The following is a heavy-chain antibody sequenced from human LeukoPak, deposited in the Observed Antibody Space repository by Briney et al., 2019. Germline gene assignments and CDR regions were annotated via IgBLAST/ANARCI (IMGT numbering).Heavy chain of an antibody. J-gene: IGHJ6*02. CDR1: RFTFNRHA. Sequence: PGGSLRLSCVASRFTFNRHAMHWVRQAPGKGLEWVAVISYDGSNKYNADSVKGRFTISRDNSKNTLYLNMNRPRQEDMAGCECARELLAVSPRGYGLDVWGQGTTVTVSS. CDR3: ARELLAVSPRGYGLDV. V-gene: IGHV3-30-3*01. CDR2: ISYDGSNK. D-gene: IGHD6-19*01.